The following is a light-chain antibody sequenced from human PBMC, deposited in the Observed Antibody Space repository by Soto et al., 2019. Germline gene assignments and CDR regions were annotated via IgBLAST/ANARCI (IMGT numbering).Light chain of an antibody. CDR2: WAS. CDR1: QSVLYSSNNKNY. J-gene: IGKJ3*01. Sequence: DIVMTQSPASLAVSLGERATINCKSSQSVLYSSNNKNYLAWYQQKPGQPPKLLIYWASTRESGVPDRFSGSGSGTDFTLTISSLQAEDVAVYYCQQYYSTLVFTFGPGTKVDIK. V-gene: IGKV4-1*01. CDR3: QQYYSTLVFT.